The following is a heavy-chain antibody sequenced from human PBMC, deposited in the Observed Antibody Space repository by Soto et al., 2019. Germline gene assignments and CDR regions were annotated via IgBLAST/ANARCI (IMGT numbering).Heavy chain of an antibody. CDR3: AREVQVHTPAFVY. J-gene: IGHJ4*02. Sequence: QVQLVQSGAEMKKPGSSVKVSCQSSGGTFNTYAMNWVRQAPGQGPEWMGEISPMFGAANYAPKFQGRVNIPADESKGTSYMQLSSLTSEDKDIYFCAREVQVHTPAFVYWGQGTLVTVSS. CDR2: ISPMFGAA. V-gene: IGHV1-69*19. CDR1: GGTFNTYA. D-gene: IGHD3-10*01.